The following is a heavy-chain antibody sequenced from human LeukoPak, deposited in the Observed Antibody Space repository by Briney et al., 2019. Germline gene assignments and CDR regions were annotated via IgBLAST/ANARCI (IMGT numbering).Heavy chain of an antibody. CDR2: IYYSEST. D-gene: IGHD6-19*01. V-gene: IGHV4-30-4*08. Sequence: SQTLSLTCTVSGGSISSGDYYWSWIRQPPGKGLEWIGYIYYSESTYYNPSLKSRVTISVDTSKNQFSLKLSSVTAADTAVYYCARYSGWYSSVPIDYWGQGTLVTVSS. J-gene: IGHJ4*02. CDR1: GGSISSGDYY. CDR3: ARYSGWYSSVPIDY.